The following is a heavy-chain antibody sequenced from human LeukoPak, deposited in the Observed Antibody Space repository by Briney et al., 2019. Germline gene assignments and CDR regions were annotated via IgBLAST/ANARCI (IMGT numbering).Heavy chain of an antibody. J-gene: IGHJ5*02. CDR2: IIPIFGTA. V-gene: IGHV1-69*13. D-gene: IGHD3-3*01. CDR3: ARVRYDFWSGYYGWFDP. Sequence: SVKVSCKASGYTFTSYDINWVRQAPGQGLEWMGGIIPIFGTANYAQKFQGRVTITADESTSTAYMELSSLRSEDTAVYYCARVRYDFWSGYYGWFDPWGQGTLVTVSS. CDR1: GYTFTSYD.